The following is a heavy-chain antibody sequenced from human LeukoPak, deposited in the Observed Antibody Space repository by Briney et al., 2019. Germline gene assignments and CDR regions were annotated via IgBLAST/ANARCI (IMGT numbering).Heavy chain of an antibody. CDR2: IKRKVDGGTT. D-gene: IGHD3-10*01. Sequence: GGSLRLSCAASGFTSSKARMSWVRQAPGKGLEWLGRIKRKVDGGTTDYAAPVKGRFTISRDDSNNTVYLQMNSLMIEDTAVYYCATDWIREVGRFDPWGQGTLVTVSS. V-gene: IGHV3-15*01. CDR1: GFTSSKAR. CDR3: ATDWIREVGRFDP. J-gene: IGHJ5*02.